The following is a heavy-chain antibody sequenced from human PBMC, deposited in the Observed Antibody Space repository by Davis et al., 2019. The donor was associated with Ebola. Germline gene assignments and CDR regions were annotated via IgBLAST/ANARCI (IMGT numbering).Heavy chain of an antibody. CDR2: INSDGSST. J-gene: IGHJ6*02. CDR1: GFTFSRYW. Sequence: GESLKTPRAAPGFTFSRYWMHWVRQAPGKGLVWVSRINSDGSSTSYADSVKGRFTISRDNAKNTLYLQMNSLRAEDTAVYYCASIAAAGPYYYYYGMDVWGQGTTVTVSS. D-gene: IGHD6-13*01. V-gene: IGHV3-74*01. CDR3: ASIAAAGPYYYYYGMDV.